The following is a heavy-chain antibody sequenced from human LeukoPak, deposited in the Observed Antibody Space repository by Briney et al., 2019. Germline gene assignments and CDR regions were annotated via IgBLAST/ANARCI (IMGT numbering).Heavy chain of an antibody. CDR2: GSIRSSYT. J-gene: IGHJ4*02. D-gene: IGHD1-26*01. CDR1: EFTFSDDN. Sequence: GGSLRLSCAASEFTFSDDNMHWGRQAPGKGLEWVSSGSIRSSYTFYADSMKDRFTISRDNAKNSLYLLIKSLRAEDTAVYYCAREFSGTVDKSHEYWGQGTLVTVSS. CDR3: AREFSGTVDKSHEY. V-gene: IGHV3-21*03.